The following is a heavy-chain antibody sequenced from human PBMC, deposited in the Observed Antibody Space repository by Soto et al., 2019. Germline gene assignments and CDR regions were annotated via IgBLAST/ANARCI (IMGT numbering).Heavy chain of an antibody. J-gene: IGHJ4*02. CDR1: GGTFSSNP. CDR2: TIPTFGAG. CDR3: ARRQSNGYNRYFDS. V-gene: IGHV1-69*06. D-gene: IGHD5-12*01. Sequence: ASVKVSCKASGGTFSSNPISWMRQAPGQGLEWVGGTIPTFGAGLYAQRFQGRVTITADKSTNTAYMELSNLRPEDTAVYYCARRQSNGYNRYFDSWGQGTLVTVSS.